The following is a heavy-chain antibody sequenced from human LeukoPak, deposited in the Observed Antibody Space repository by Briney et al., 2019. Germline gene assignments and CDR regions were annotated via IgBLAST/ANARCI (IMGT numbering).Heavy chain of an antibody. Sequence: GGSLRLSCAASGFTVSSNHMSWVRQAPGKGLEWVSVIYSGGSTYYADSVKGRFTISRDNSKDTLYLQMNTLRAEDTAVYYCAKDLRHYGDYGPFDYWGQGTLVTVSS. D-gene: IGHD4-17*01. V-gene: IGHV3-53*01. J-gene: IGHJ4*02. CDR2: IYSGGST. CDR1: GFTVSSNH. CDR3: AKDLRHYGDYGPFDY.